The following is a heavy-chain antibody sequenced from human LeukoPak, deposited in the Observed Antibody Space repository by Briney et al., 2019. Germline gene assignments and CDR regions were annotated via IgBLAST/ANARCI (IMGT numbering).Heavy chain of an antibody. CDR3: AKGHKWLPLDY. D-gene: IGHD6-19*01. CDR2: ISYDGSNK. Sequence: GGSLRLSCAASGSTFSSYGMHWVRQAPGKGLEWVAVISYDGSNKYYADSVKGRFTISRDNSKNTLYLQMNSLRAEDTAVYYCAKGHKWLPLDYWGQGTLVTVSS. CDR1: GSTFSSYG. J-gene: IGHJ4*02. V-gene: IGHV3-30*18.